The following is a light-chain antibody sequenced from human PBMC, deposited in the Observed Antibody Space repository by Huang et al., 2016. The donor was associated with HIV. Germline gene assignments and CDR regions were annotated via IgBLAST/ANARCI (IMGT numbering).Light chain of an antibody. Sequence: EIVLTQSPGTLSLSQGERAALSCRASQSVNNNYLAWYQQKPGQAPRLLIYGASSRATGIPDRFSGSGSGTDFTLTISRLEPEDFAVYYCQQYGSLPWTFGQGTKVEIK. V-gene: IGKV3-20*01. CDR2: GAS. CDR1: QSVNNNY. CDR3: QQYGSLPWT. J-gene: IGKJ1*01.